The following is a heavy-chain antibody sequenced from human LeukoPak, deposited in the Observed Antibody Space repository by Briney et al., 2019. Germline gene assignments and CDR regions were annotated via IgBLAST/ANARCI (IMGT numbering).Heavy chain of an antibody. CDR3: ASGREVVDY. D-gene: IGHD2-15*01. V-gene: IGHV3-7*01. Sequence: PGGSLRLSCAASGFTFSHYWMSWVRQAPGKGLEWVANIKEDGSEKYYVDSVKGRFTISRDNAKNSLYVQMNSLRAEDTAVYYCASGREVVDYWGQGTLVTVSS. CDR1: GFTFSHYW. CDR2: IKEDGSEK. J-gene: IGHJ4*02.